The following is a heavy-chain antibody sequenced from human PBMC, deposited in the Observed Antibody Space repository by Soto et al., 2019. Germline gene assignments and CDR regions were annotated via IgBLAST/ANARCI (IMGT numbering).Heavy chain of an antibody. Sequence: PXESLKTSLQGSGYSFTSYWIGWVRQMPGKGVDWMGIIYPGDSDTRYSPSFQGQVTISADKSISTAYLQWSSLKASDTAMYYCARQAPNYGSGSYFPFGPKNYPFDDWGQGTLVTVSS. CDR3: ARQAPNYGSGSYFPFGPKNYPFDD. J-gene: IGHJ4*02. CDR1: GYSFTSYW. CDR2: IYPGDSDT. V-gene: IGHV5-51*01. D-gene: IGHD3-10*01.